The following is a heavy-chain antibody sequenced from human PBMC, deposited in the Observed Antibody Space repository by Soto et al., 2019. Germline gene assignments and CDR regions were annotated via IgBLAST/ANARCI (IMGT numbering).Heavy chain of an antibody. Sequence: ASETLSLTCSVSGGSISGFYWSWIRQSPGKGLEWLGYVYYTGGTNYSPSLRSRVSISVDTSKNEFSLRLSSVTAADTALFFCARSVAVPGAHIDYWGQGTQVTVS. CDR1: GGSISGFY. CDR3: ARSVAVPGAHIDY. CDR2: VYYTGGT. D-gene: IGHD3-3*01. J-gene: IGHJ4*02. V-gene: IGHV4-59*01.